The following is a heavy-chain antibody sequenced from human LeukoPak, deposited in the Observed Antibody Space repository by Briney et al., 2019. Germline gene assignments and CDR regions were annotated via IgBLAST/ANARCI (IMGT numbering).Heavy chain of an antibody. J-gene: IGHJ4*02. V-gene: IGHV5-51*01. CDR3: AKASTPIRGFCSTSSCTLFDQ. D-gene: IGHD2/OR15-2a*01. CDR2: IFPGDSDT. CDR1: GYSFTSYW. Sequence: GESLKISCKGSGYSFTSYWIGWVRQLPGKGLEWMGVIFPGDSDTRYSPSFQGQVTISADKSISTAYLQWHRLQASDTAMYYCAKASTPIRGFCSTSSCTLFDQWGQGTLVAVSS.